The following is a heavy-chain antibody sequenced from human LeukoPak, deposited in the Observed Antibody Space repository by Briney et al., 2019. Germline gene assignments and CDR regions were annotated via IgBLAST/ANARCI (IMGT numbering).Heavy chain of an antibody. J-gene: IGHJ4*02. CDR2: INPSGGST. D-gene: IGHD3-10*01. Sequence: ASVTVSCKASGYTFTSYYMHWVRQAPGQGLEWMGIINPSGGSTSYAQKFQGRVTMTRDMSTSTVYMELSSLRSEDTAVCYRARAPMVRGRAHFDYWGQGTLVTVSS. CDR3: ARAPMVRGRAHFDY. CDR1: GYTFTSYY. V-gene: IGHV1-46*01.